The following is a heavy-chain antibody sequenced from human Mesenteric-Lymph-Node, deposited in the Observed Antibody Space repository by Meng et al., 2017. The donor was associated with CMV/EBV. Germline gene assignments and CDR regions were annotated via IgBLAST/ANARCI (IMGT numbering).Heavy chain of an antibody. CDR1: GFTFSSYA. V-gene: IGHV3-23*01. Sequence: GESLKISCAASGFTFSSYAMSWVRQAPEKGLEWVSTISGSGGSTYYADSVKGRFTISRDNSKNTLYLQMNSLRAEDTAVYYCAKDPVGDFWSGYRPFDYWGQGTLVTVSS. CDR2: ISGSGGST. CDR3: AKDPVGDFWSGYRPFDY. J-gene: IGHJ4*02. D-gene: IGHD3-3*01.